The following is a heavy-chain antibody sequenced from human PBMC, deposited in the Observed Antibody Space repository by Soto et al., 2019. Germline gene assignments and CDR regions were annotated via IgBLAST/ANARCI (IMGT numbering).Heavy chain of an antibody. Sequence: QLQLQESGPGLVKPSETLSLTCTVSGGSISSSSYYWGWIRQPPGKGLEWIGSIYYSGSTYYNPSLKSRVTISVDTSKNQFSLKLSSVTAADTAVYYFARRRQQPIGDFDYWGQGTLVTVSS. CDR1: GGSISSSSYY. D-gene: IGHD6-13*01. V-gene: IGHV4-39*01. CDR2: IYYSGST. J-gene: IGHJ4*02. CDR3: ARRRQQPIGDFDY.